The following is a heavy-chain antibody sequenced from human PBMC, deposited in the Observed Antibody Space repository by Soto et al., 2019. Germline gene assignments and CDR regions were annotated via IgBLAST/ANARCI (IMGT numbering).Heavy chain of an antibody. V-gene: IGHV4-4*07. J-gene: IGHJ5*02. CDR2: VHTSAGT. CDR1: GGSLIITT. Sequence: SETLSLTCTVSGGSLIITTGSGFRKPPGKGLEWIGRVHTSAGTIYNPSLSSRATVSIDTSKNQFSLKLTSVTAADTALYYCARDMATFPYNWFDPWGQGTLVTVSS. CDR3: ARDMATFPYNWFDP. D-gene: IGHD3-10*01.